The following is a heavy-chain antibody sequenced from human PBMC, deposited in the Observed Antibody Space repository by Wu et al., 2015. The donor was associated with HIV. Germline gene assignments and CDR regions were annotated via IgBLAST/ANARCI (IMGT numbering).Heavy chain of an antibody. J-gene: IGHJ6*03. CDR3: ARAIGSGSYEYYHYYMDV. CDR1: GYTFTNYD. V-gene: IGHV1-18*01. Sequence: QVQLVQSGAEVKKPGASVKVSCKASGYTFTNYDISWVRQAPGQGLEWMGWISAYSGNTKYAQKLQGRVTMTTDTSTSSAYMELRSLRSDDTAVYYCARAIGSGSYEYYHYYMDVWGKGTTVTVSS. CDR2: ISAYSGNT. D-gene: IGHD3-10*01.